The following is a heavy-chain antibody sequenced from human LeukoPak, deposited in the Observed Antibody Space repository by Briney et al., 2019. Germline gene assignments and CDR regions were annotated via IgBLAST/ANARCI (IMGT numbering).Heavy chain of an antibody. CDR3: AKGLPGSGYYYFDY. CDR1: GFTFSSYV. V-gene: IGHV3-23*01. D-gene: IGHD3-3*01. Sequence: GGSLRLSCAASGFTFSSYVMSWVRQAPGKGLEWVSAISGSGGSTYYADSVKGRLTIPRDNSENTLYLQMNSLRAEDTAVYYCAKGLPGSGYYYFDYWGQGTLVTVSS. CDR2: ISGSGGST. J-gene: IGHJ4*02.